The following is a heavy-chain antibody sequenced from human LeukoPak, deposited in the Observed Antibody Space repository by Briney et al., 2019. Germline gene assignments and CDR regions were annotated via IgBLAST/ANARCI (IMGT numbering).Heavy chain of an antibody. J-gene: IGHJ5*02. CDR1: GGTFSSYA. D-gene: IGHD6-13*01. CDR2: IIPIFGTA. CDR3: ARHDSSSCRSSSCNGFDP. V-gene: IGHV1-69*05. Sequence: GASGKVSCKASGGTFSSYAISWVRQAPGQGLEWMGGIIPIFGTANYAQKFQGRVTITTDESTSTAYMELSSLRSEDTAVYYCARHDSSSCRSSSCNGFDPWGQGTLVTVSS.